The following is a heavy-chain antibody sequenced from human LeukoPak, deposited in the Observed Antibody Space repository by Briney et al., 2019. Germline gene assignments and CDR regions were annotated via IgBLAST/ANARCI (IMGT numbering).Heavy chain of an antibody. CDR1: GFTFSSYA. Sequence: PGGSLRLSCAASGFTFSSYALSWVRQAPGKGLEWVSAISGSGANTYYANSVKGRFTISRDNSKNTLYLQMDSLRAEDTAVYYCARDYSGYVDFDYWGQGTLVTVSS. J-gene: IGHJ4*02. V-gene: IGHV3-23*01. D-gene: IGHD5-12*01. CDR2: ISGSGANT. CDR3: ARDYSGYVDFDY.